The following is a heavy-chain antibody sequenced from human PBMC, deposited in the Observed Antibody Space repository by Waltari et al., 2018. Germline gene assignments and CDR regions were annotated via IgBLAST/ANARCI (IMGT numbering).Heavy chain of an antibody. Sequence: VQLVQSGAGVKKPGATVKISCKASGYTFSSYAIRWWRQAPGQGLEWMGGIIPIFGTANYAQKFQGRVTITADESTSTAYMELSSLRSEDTAVYYCARARHYYDSSGYWYFDLWGRGTLVSVSS. CDR2: IIPIFGTA. V-gene: IGHV1-69*12. CDR1: GYTFSSYA. J-gene: IGHJ2*01. D-gene: IGHD3-22*01. CDR3: ARARHYYDSSGYWYFDL.